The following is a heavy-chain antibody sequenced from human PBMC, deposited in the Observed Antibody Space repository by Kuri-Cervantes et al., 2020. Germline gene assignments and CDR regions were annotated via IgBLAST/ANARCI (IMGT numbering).Heavy chain of an antibody. Sequence: SETLSLTCTVSGGPISGNNYYWGWIRRPPGKGLEWIASIHHSGITYHNTPLKSRVIMSVDTSRNQFSLNLGSVTAADTAMYYCVRSGTRLQTGFDNWGQGTLVTVSS. CDR2: IHHSGIT. V-gene: IGHV4-39*01. D-gene: IGHD5-24*01. CDR1: GGPISGNNYY. CDR3: VRSGTRLQTGFDN. J-gene: IGHJ4*02.